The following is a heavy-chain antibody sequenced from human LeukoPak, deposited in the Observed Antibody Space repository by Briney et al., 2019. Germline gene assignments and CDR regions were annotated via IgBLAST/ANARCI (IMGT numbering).Heavy chain of an antibody. CDR2: IYYSGST. D-gene: IGHD6-19*01. CDR1: GGSFSSYY. J-gene: IGHJ6*02. CDR3: ARDVEQWPKHYYYYGMDV. Sequence: SETLSLTCTVSGGSFSSYYWSWIRQPPGKGLEWIGYIYYSGSTNYNPSLKSRVTISVDTSKNQFSLKLSSVTAADTAVYYCARDVEQWPKHYYYYGMDVWGQGTTVTVSS. V-gene: IGHV4-59*01.